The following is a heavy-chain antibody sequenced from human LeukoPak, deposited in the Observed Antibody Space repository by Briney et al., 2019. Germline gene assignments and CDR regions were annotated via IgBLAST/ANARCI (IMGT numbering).Heavy chain of an antibody. V-gene: IGHV3-15*01. CDR3: TSRRYFDWFVY. CDR2: IKSKTDGGTT. J-gene: IGHJ4*02. CDR1: GFTFSNAW. Sequence: GGSLRLSCAASGFTFSNAWMSWVRQAPGKGLEWVGRIKSKTDGGTTEYAASVKGRFTISRDDSKSIAYLQMNSLKTEDTAVYYCTSRRYFDWFVYWGQGTLVTVSS. D-gene: IGHD3-9*01.